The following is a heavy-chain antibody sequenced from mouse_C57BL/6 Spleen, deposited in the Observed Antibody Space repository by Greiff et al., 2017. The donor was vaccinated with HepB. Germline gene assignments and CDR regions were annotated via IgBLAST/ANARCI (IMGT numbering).Heavy chain of an antibody. CDR2: IDPSDSYT. Sequence: VQLQQSGAELVRPGTSVKLSCKASGYTFTSYWMHWVKQRPGQGLEWIGVIDPSDSYTNYNQKFKGKATLTVDTSSSTAYMQLSSLTSEDSAVYYCALLGDYYAMDYWGQGTSVTVSS. CDR1: GYTFTSYW. CDR3: ALLGDYYAMDY. J-gene: IGHJ4*01. V-gene: IGHV1-59*01. D-gene: IGHD1-1*01.